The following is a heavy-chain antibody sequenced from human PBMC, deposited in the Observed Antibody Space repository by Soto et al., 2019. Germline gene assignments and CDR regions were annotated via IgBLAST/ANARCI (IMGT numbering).Heavy chain of an antibody. CDR2: INPNSGGT. D-gene: IGHD6-19*01. J-gene: IGHJ5*02. V-gene: IGHV1-2*04. CDR1: GYTFTGYY. Sequence: ASVKVSCKASGYTFTGYYMHWVRQAPGQGLEWMGWINPNSGGTNYAQKFQGWVTMTRDTSISTAYMELSRLRSDDTAVYYCARSPNSSGWYLVFDPWGQGTLVTVSS. CDR3: ARSPNSSGWYLVFDP.